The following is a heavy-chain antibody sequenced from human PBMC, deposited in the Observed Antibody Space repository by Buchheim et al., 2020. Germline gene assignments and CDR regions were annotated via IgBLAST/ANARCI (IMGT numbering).Heavy chain of an antibody. CDR2: INPNSGGT. V-gene: IGHV1-2*04. Sequence: QVQLVQSGAEVKKPGASVKVSCKASGYTFTGYYMHWVRQAPGQGLEWMGWINPNSGGTNYAQKFQGWVTMTRDTSISTAYMELSRLRSDDTAVYYCARNREPYSSSSGFDWLLYDPHWFDPWGQGTL. J-gene: IGHJ5*02. D-gene: IGHD3-9*01. CDR1: GYTFTGYY. CDR3: ARNREPYSSSSGFDWLLYDPHWFDP.